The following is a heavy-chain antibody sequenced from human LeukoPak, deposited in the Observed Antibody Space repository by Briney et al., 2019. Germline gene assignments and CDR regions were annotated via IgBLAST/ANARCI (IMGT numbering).Heavy chain of an antibody. D-gene: IGHD3-10*01. CDR2: ISSSSSYI. V-gene: IGHV3-21*01. CDR1: GFTFSSYS. CDR3: ARDPGVLWFREVDY. J-gene: IGHJ4*02. Sequence: GGSLRLSCAASGFTFSSYSMNWVRQAPGKGLEWVSSISSSSSYIYYADSVKGRFTTSRDNAKNSLYLQMNSLRAEDTAVYYCARDPGVLWFREVDYWGQGTLVTVSS.